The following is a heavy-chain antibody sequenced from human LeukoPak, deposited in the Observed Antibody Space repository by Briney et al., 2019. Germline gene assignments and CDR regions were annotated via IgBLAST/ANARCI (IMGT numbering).Heavy chain of an antibody. CDR1: GFTVSSNY. J-gene: IGHJ5*02. CDR2: IYYSGST. D-gene: IGHD1-26*01. CDR3: ARGSVTRRKWELLGWFDP. V-gene: IGHV4-59*02. Sequence: AGGSLRLSCAASGFTVSSNYMSWVRQAPGKGLEWIGYIYYSGSTNYNPSLKSRVTISVDTSKNQFSLKLSSVTAADTAVYYCARGSVTRRKWELLGWFDPWGQGTLVTVSS.